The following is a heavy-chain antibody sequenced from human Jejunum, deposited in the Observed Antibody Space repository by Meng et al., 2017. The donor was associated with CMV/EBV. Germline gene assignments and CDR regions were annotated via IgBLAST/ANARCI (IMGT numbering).Heavy chain of an antibody. Sequence: YTKSWVRQAPGKGLEGVSGISGSGGSTYYADSVKGRFTNSRDNSKNTLYLQMNSLRAEDTAVYYCAKDLGYCTGASCTTYGYFDFWGQGTLVTVSS. CDR3: AKDLGYCTGASCTTYGYFDF. J-gene: IGHJ4*02. CDR1: YT. CDR2: ISGSGGST. V-gene: IGHV3-23*01. D-gene: IGHD2-8*02.